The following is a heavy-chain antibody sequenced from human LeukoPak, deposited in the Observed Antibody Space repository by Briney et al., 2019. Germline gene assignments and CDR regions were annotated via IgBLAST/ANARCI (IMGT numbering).Heavy chain of an antibody. CDR1: GFTFEDSA. Sequence: GGSLRLSCAASGFTFEDSAMHWVRQAPGKGLEWVSFISWNSGRIDYADSVKGRFTISRDNAKNSLYLQMNSLRADDTALYYCAKDHDYGGNSGRYFDYWGQGTLVTVSS. CDR3: AKDHDYGGNSGRYFDY. CDR2: ISWNSGRI. V-gene: IGHV3-9*01. D-gene: IGHD4-23*01. J-gene: IGHJ4*02.